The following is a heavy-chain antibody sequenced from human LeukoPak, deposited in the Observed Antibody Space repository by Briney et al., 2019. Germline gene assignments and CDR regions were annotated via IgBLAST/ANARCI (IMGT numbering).Heavy chain of an antibody. V-gene: IGHV3-13*01. J-gene: IGHJ3*02. CDR1: GFTFSSYD. CDR2: IGTAGDT. Sequence: GGSLRLSCAASGFTFSSYDMHWVRQATGKGLEWVSAIGTAGDTYYPGSVKGRFTISRENAKNSLYLQMNSLRAEDTAVYYCAKDIWLQAFDIWGQGTMVTVSS. D-gene: IGHD5-24*01. CDR3: AKDIWLQAFDI.